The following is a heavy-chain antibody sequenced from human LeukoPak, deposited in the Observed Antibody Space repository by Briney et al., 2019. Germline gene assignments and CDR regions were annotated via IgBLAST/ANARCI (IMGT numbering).Heavy chain of an antibody. CDR1: GGSLSNYY. CDR2: IYYSGST. V-gene: IGHV4-59*01. CDR3: ARVWFGELQEPLYYYYGMDV. D-gene: IGHD3-10*01. Sequence: SETLSLTCAVYGGSLSNYYWSWIRQPPGKGLEWIGYIYYSGSTNYNPSLKSRVTISVDTSKNQFSLKLSSVTAADTAVYYCARVWFGELQEPLYYYYGMDVWGQGTTVTVSS. J-gene: IGHJ6*02.